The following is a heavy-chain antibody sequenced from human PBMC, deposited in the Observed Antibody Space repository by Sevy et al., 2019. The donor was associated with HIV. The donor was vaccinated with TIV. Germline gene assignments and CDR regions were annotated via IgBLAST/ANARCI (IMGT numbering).Heavy chain of an antibody. CDR2: IIPIFGTA. CDR1: GGTFSSYA. J-gene: IGHJ4*02. V-gene: IGHV1-69*13. CDR3: ARGSKTTVTTGRVGYFDY. Sequence: SVKVSCKASGGTFSSYAISWVRQAPGQGLEWMGGIIPIFGTANYAQKFQGRVTITADESTSTAYMELSSLRSEDTAVYYCARGSKTTVTTGRVGYFDYWGQGTRVTVSS. D-gene: IGHD4-4*01.